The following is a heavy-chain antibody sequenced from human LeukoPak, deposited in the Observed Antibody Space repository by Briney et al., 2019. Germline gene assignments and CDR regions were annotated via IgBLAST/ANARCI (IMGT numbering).Heavy chain of an antibody. Sequence: GGSLRLSCAASGFTFSTYAMSWVRQAPGKGLEWVANIKQDGSEKYYVDSVKGRFTISRDNTKNSLYLQMNSLRVEDTAVYYCARGTGDFGYWGQGTLVTVSS. CDR1: GFTFSTYA. D-gene: IGHD7-27*01. J-gene: IGHJ4*02. V-gene: IGHV3-7*03. CDR2: IKQDGSEK. CDR3: ARGTGDFGY.